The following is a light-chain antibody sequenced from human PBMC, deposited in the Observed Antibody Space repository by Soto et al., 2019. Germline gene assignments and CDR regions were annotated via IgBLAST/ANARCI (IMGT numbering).Light chain of an antibody. CDR1: QSVLYSSTNKNY. CDR3: QQYYSTPLT. Sequence: DIVMTQSPDSLAVSLGERATINCKSSQSVLYSSTNKNYLAWYQQKPGQPPKLLIYWASTRESGIPDRFSGSGSGTDFTLTISSLQAEDVAVYYCQQYYSTPLTFGGGNKVEIK. V-gene: IGKV4-1*01. J-gene: IGKJ4*01. CDR2: WAS.